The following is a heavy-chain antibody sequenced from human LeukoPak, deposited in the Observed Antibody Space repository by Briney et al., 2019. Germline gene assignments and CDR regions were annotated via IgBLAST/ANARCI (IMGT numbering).Heavy chain of an antibody. D-gene: IGHD5-12*01. V-gene: IGHV4-59*01. CDR3: ARDRGVGGYDFGFDY. J-gene: IGHJ4*02. CDR2: IYYSGST. Sequence: SETLSLTCTVSGGSISSYYWSWIRQPPGKGLEWIGYIYYSGSTNYNPSLKCRVTISVDTSKNQFSLKLSSVTAADTAVYYCARDRGVGGYDFGFDYWGQGTLVTVSS. CDR1: GGSISSYY.